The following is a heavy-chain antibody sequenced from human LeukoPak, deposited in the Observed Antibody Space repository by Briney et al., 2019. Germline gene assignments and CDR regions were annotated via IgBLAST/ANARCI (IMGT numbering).Heavy chain of an antibody. CDR1: GRSISSGGYS. CDR3: ARALYSSGWLLYGMDV. J-gene: IGHJ6*04. CDR2: IYHSGST. D-gene: IGHD6-19*01. V-gene: IGHV4-30-2*01. Sequence: SQTLSLTCAVSGRSISSGGYSWSWIRQPPGKGLEWIGYIYHSGSTYYNPSLKSRVTISVDRSKNQFSLKLSSVTAADTAVYYCARALYSSGWLLYGMDVWGKGTTVTVSS.